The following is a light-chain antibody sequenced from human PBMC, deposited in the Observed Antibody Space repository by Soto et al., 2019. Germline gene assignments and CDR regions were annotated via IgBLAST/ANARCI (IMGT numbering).Light chain of an antibody. CDR3: SSYTSSTALV. CDR2: EVS. J-gene: IGLJ1*01. Sequence: QSALTQPASVSGSPGQSITISCTGTSSDVGGYNYVSWYQQHPGKAPKLMIYEVSNRPSGVSDRFSGSKSDNTASLTISGLQAEDEADYHCSSYTSSTALVFGTGTKLTVL. CDR1: SSDVGGYNY. V-gene: IGLV2-14*01.